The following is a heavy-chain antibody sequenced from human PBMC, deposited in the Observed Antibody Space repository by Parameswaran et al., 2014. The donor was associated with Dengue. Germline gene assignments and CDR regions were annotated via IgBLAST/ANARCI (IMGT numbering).Heavy chain of an antibody. J-gene: IGHJ6*02. Sequence: ESLKISCTVSGGSISSTPYYWGWIRQPPGKGLEWIGSIYYVGRTYYNPSLESRVSVSVDTSKNQFSLRLSSVTAADTAVYYCARQRAFYDVTGYGMDVWGQGTTVTVSS. CDR3: ARQRAFYDVTGYGMDV. CDR2: IYYVGRT. D-gene: IGHD2/OR15-2a*01. V-gene: IGHV4-39*01. CDR1: GGSISSTPYY.